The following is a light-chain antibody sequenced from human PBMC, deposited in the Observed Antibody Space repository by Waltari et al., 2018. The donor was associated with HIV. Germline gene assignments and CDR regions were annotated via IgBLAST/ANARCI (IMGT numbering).Light chain of an antibody. V-gene: IGLV2-14*01. CDR2: DVS. Sequence: QSALTQPASVSGSPGQSITISCTGTSSDVGGYNYVSWYQQHPGKAPKLMIYDVSSRPSGVSNRFSGSKSGNTASLTISGLQAEDEADYYCSSYTSSSTLVFCGGTKLTVL. CDR1: SSDVGGYNY. CDR3: SSYTSSSTLV. J-gene: IGLJ2*01.